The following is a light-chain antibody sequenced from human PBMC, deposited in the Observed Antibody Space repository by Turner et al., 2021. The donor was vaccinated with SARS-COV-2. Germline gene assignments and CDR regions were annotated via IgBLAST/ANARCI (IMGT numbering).Light chain of an antibody. CDR2: WAN. CDR1: ESVLFSTNNKYY. V-gene: IGKV4-1*01. CDR3: QQYYTTPCS. Sequence: DIVMTQSPDALALSLGERATINCKSSESVLFSTNNKYYLAWYQQKPGQPPKLLIYWANTRESGVPERFSGSGSGTDFNLTINNLQADDVAVYHCQQYYTTPCSFGQGTKLEI. J-gene: IGKJ2*04.